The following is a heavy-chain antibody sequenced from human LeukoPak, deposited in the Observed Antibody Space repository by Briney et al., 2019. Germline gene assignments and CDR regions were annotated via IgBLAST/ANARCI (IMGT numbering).Heavy chain of an antibody. Sequence: GESLKISCKGSGYSFTSYWIGWGRQMPGKGLEWMGIIYPGDSDTRYSPSFQGQVTISADKSITTAYLQWSSLKASDTAMYYCARRSYSSGWYYFDYWGQGTLVPVSS. V-gene: IGHV5-51*01. J-gene: IGHJ4*02. CDR3: ARRSYSSGWYYFDY. CDR1: GYSFTSYW. D-gene: IGHD6-19*01. CDR2: IYPGDSDT.